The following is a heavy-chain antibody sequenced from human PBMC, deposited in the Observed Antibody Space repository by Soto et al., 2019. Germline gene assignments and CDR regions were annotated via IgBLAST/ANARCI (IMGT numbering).Heavy chain of an antibody. CDR2: VYYSGST. V-gene: IGHV4-59*01. CDR1: GGSISSYY. J-gene: IGHJ4*02. D-gene: IGHD2-2*01. CDR3: ARAAYASSPYYFDY. Sequence: SETLSLTCTVSGGSISSYYWSWIRQPPGKGLEWIGYVYYSGSTNYNPSLKSRVTISVDTSKNQFPLKLNSVTAADTAVYYCARAAYASSPYYFDYWGQGTLVTV.